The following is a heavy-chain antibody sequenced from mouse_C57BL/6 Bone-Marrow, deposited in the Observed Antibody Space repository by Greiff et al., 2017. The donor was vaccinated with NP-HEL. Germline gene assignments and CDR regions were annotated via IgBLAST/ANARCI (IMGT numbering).Heavy chain of an antibody. J-gene: IGHJ1*03. Sequence: VQLQESGAELARPGASVKMSCKASGYTFTSYTMHWVKQRPGQGLEWIGYINPSSGYTKYNQKFKGKATLTADKSSSTAYMQLSSLTSEDSAVYYCARSITTVVATGYFDVWGTGTTVTVSS. CDR3: ARSITTVVATGYFDV. D-gene: IGHD1-1*01. CDR1: GYTFTSYT. V-gene: IGHV1-4*01. CDR2: INPSSGYT.